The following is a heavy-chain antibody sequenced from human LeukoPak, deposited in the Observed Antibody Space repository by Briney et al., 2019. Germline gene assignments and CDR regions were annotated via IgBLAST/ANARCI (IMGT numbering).Heavy chain of an antibody. Sequence: GASVKVSCKASGYTFTSYGISWVRQAPGQGLEWMGWISAYNGNTNYAQKLQGRVTMTTDTPTSTAYMELRSLRSDDTAVYYCARREGSSGPNYWFDPWGQGTLVTVSS. D-gene: IGHD6-6*01. V-gene: IGHV1-18*01. CDR3: ARREGSSGPNYWFDP. CDR1: GYTFTSYG. CDR2: ISAYNGNT. J-gene: IGHJ5*02.